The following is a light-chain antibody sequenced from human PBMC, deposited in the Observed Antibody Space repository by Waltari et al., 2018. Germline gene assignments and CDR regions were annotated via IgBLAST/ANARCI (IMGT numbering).Light chain of an antibody. CDR3: QQYNSYST. Sequence: DIQLTQSPSTLSASVGDRVTITCRASQSIGSWLAWYQQKPGKAPKVLVYKASSLESGVPSRFSGSGSGTEFTLTINSLQPDDSATYYCQQYNSYSTFGQGTKVEIK. CDR1: QSIGSW. J-gene: IGKJ1*01. CDR2: KAS. V-gene: IGKV1-5*03.